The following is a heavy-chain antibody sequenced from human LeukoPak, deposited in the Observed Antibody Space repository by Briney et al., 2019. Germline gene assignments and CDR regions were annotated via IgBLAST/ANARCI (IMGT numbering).Heavy chain of an antibody. CDR3: ARANSAYDVGDY. V-gene: IGHV1-18*01. D-gene: IGHD5-12*01. CDR1: GYTFINYG. Sequence: ASVEVSCEATGYTFINYGFIWGRQAPGQGLEWVGWISGYNGMTKYAQKFQGRVTMTRDPSTRTAYMELRSLRSDDPAIYYCARANSAYDVGDYWGQGSLVTVSS. J-gene: IGHJ4*02. CDR2: ISGYNGMT.